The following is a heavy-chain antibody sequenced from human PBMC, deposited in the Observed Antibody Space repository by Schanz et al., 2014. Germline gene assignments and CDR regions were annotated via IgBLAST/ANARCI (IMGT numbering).Heavy chain of an antibody. CDR1: GVSIGGYY. Sequence: QVQLQESGPGLVKPSETLSLTCTVSGVSIGGYYWSWIRQPPGKGLEWIGYIFFSGSTTYNPSFNSRVTIPVDRHKNRFARNLSSVTAADTAVYYCARLGVGDKAYYYYGTDVWGQGTTVLVSS. J-gene: IGHJ6*02. D-gene: IGHD1-26*01. CDR2: IFFSGST. CDR3: ARLGVGDKAYYYYGTDV. V-gene: IGHV4-59*08.